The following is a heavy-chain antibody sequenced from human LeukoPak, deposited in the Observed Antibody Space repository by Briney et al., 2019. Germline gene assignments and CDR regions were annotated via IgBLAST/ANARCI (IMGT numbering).Heavy chain of an antibody. J-gene: IGHJ4*02. D-gene: IGHD3-3*01. CDR1: GFTFSSNW. CDR3: AKDSDLFLESYYFDY. Sequence: GGSLRLSCAVSGFTFSSNWMSWVRQAPGKGLEWVANIKQDGSEKYYVDSMKGRFTISRDNAKNSLYLQMNSLRAEDTAVYYCAKDSDLFLESYYFDYWGQGTLVTVSS. V-gene: IGHV3-7*01. CDR2: IKQDGSEK.